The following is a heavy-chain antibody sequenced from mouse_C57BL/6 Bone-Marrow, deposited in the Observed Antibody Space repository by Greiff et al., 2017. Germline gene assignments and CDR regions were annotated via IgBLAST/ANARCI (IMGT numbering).Heavy chain of an antibody. CDR1: GYTFTSYW. J-gene: IGHJ2*01. D-gene: IGHD2-5*01. CDR3: TRSNSNYVYYFDY. Sequence: EVKLVESGTVLARPGASVKMSCKTSGYTFTSYWMHWVKQRPGQGLEWIGAIYPGNSDTSYNQKFKGKAKLTAVTSASTAYMELSSLTNEDSAVYYCTRSNSNYVYYFDYWGQGTTLTVSS. V-gene: IGHV1-5*01. CDR2: IYPGNSDT.